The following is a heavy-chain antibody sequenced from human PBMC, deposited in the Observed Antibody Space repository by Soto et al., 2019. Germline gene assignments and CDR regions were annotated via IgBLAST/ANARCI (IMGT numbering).Heavy chain of an antibody. V-gene: IGHV4-34*01. Sequence: PSETLSLTFADYGWSFSGYHWCWIRYSPGKGLEWIGEINHSGSTNYNPSLKSRVTISVDTSRNQFSLKLSSVTVADTAVYYCARGVDYDSSGYYLDYWGQGTLVTVS. CDR1: GWSFSGYH. CDR2: INHSGST. J-gene: IGHJ4*02. CDR3: ARGVDYDSSGYYLDY. D-gene: IGHD3-22*01.